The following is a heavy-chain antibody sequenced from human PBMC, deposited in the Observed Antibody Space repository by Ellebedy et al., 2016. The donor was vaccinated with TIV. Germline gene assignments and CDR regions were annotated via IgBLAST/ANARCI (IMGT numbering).Heavy chain of an antibody. CDR3: ARRDTYSFAY. J-gene: IGHJ4*02. V-gene: IGHV4-4*07. CDR2: IYSRGA. CDR1: GTSTNSHY. D-gene: IGHD5-18*01. Sequence: SETLSLXXTVSGTSTNSHYWTWIRQPAGKGLEWIGRIYSRGANYSPSLESRITMSIDTSKNQFSLKLSSVTAADTAVYYCARRDTYSFAYWGQGILVTVFS.